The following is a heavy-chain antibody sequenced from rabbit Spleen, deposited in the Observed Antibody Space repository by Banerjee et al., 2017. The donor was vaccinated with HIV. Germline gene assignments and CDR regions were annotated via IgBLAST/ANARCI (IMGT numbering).Heavy chain of an antibody. CDR3: ARNYVNAFDP. CDR2: IDAGSSAFT. J-gene: IGHJ2*01. Sequence: QEQLVESGGDLVKPGASLTLTCTASGVSFSGDSYMCWVRQAPGKGLEWIVCIDAGSSAFTYYATWPKGRFTISKTSSTTVTLQMTSLTAADTATYFCARNYVNAFDPWGPGTLVTVS. V-gene: IGHV1S45*01. D-gene: IGHD1-1*01. CDR1: GVSFSGDSY.